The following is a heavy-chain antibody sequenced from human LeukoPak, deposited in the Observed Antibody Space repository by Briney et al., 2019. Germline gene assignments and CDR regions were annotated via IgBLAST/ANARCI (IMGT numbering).Heavy chain of an antibody. J-gene: IGHJ4*02. CDR2: IKQDGSEK. Sequence: PGGSLRLSCAASGFTFSSYWMSWVRQAPGKGLEWVANIKQDGSEKYYVDSVKGRFTISRDNAKNSLCLQMNSLRAEDTAVYYCAKDLPRYCSGGSCYRFDYWGQGTLVTVSS. V-gene: IGHV3-7*01. CDR3: AKDLPRYCSGGSCYRFDY. CDR1: GFTFSSYW. D-gene: IGHD2-15*01.